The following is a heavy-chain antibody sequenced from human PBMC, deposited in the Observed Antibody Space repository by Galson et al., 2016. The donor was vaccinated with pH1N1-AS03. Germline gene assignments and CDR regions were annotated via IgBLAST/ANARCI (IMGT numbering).Heavy chain of an antibody. CDR1: GYTLTRYY. CDR3: ARRYSFDY. Sequence: SVKVSCKASGYTLTRYYMHWVRQAPGQGLEWMGIIDPSGGPTTYAPKFQGRITITTDTSTRTVYMELVSLRSEDTAVYYCARRYSFDYCGQGTLLTASS. V-gene: IGHV1-46*01. J-gene: IGHJ4*02. CDR2: IDPSGGPT. D-gene: IGHD3-10*01.